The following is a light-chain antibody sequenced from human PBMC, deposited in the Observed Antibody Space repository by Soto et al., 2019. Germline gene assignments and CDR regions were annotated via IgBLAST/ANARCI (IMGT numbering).Light chain of an antibody. CDR3: QQYNNWPLT. CDR1: QSVDND. Sequence: EIVMTQSPATLSVSPGDRATLSCRASQSVDNDLAWYQQKPGQPPRLLIYDASTRATGIPARFSGSQSGTEFTLTISSLLSEDFAVYSCQQYNNWPLTFGGWTKVEIK. J-gene: IGKJ4*01. CDR2: DAS. V-gene: IGKV3D-15*01.